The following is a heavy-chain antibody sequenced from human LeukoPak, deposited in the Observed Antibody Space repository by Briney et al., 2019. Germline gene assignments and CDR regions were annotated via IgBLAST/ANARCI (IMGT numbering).Heavy chain of an antibody. CDR2: IYTSGST. D-gene: IGHD3-10*01. CDR1: GGSISSGSYY. Sequence: PSETLSLTCAVSGGSISSGSYYWSWIRQPAGKGLEWIGRIYTSGSTNYNPSLKSRVTISVDTSKNQFSLKLSSVTAADTAVYYCASEATYYYGSGSDYWGQGTLVTVSS. V-gene: IGHV4-61*02. CDR3: ASEATYYYGSGSDY. J-gene: IGHJ4*02.